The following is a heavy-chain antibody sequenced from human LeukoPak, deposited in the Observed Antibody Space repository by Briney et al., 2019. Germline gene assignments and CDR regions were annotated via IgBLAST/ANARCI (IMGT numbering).Heavy chain of an antibody. V-gene: IGHV4-59*08. CDR3: ARHAAAATNIWFDP. Sequence: SETLSLTCTVSGVSISNYYWSWIRQPPGKRLVWIGYIFYNGITTYNPSLKSRVTISLDTSRKQFSLKLNSVTAADTAAYYCARHAAAATNIWFDPWGQGTRVTVSS. D-gene: IGHD2-2*01. J-gene: IGHJ5*02. CDR2: IFYNGIT. CDR1: GVSISNYY.